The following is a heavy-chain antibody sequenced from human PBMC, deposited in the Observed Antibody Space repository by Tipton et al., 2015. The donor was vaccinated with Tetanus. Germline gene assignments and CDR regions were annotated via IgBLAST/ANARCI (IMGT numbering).Heavy chain of an antibody. J-gene: IGHJ4*02. V-gene: IGHV4-59*01. Sequence: TLSLTCTVSGGSINNYYWSWIRQPPGRGLEWIAYIFYSGSTNYNPSLKSRVTISVDTSKNQFSLKLSSVTAADTAVYYCARGTGDYWGQGTLVTVSS. CDR1: GGSINNYY. CDR2: IFYSGST. CDR3: ARGTGDY. D-gene: IGHD1-14*01.